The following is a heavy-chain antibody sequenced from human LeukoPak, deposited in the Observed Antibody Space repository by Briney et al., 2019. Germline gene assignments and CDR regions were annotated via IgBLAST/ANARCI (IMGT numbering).Heavy chain of an antibody. CDR3: ARHTYYDILTGYPYYFDY. CDR1: SGSIGSYY. V-gene: IGHV4-59*08. CDR2: IYYSGST. Sequence: SETLSLTCTVSSGSIGSYYWSWIRQPPGKGLEWIGYIYYSGSTSYNPSLKSRVTISVDTSKNQFSLKLSSVTAADTAVYYCARHTYYDILTGYPYYFDYWGQGTPVTVSS. D-gene: IGHD3-9*01. J-gene: IGHJ4*02.